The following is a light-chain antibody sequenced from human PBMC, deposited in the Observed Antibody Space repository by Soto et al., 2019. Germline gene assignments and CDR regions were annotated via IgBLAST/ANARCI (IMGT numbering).Light chain of an antibody. CDR2: KAS. CDR1: QNIINW. J-gene: IGKJ1*01. CDR3: QQYNYNPWT. V-gene: IGKV1-5*03. Sequence: DVQMTQSPSTLSASIGDRVTITCRASQNIINWLAWYQQKRGKAPKLLIYKASSLESGVPSRFSGSGSGTEFTLTISSLQPDDFATYYCQQYNYNPWTFGQGTKVDIX.